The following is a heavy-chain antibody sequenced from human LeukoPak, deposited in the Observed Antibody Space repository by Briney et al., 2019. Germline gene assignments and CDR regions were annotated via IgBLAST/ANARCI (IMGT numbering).Heavy chain of an antibody. CDR3: ARGYYYYSSGYYEYFQH. Sequence: SVKVSCKASGGTFNSYANSWVRQAPGQGLEWMRGNIPIFDTANCAQKLQGRDTITADDHTSTAYMALSSLSSEDTAVYYCARGYYYYSSGYYEYFQHWGQGTLVTVSS. CDR1: GGTFNSYA. J-gene: IGHJ1*01. CDR2: NIPIFDTA. D-gene: IGHD3-22*01. V-gene: IGHV1-69*13.